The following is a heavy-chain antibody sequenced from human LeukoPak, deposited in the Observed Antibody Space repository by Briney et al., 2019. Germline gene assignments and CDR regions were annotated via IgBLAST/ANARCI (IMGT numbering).Heavy chain of an antibody. V-gene: IGHV3-66*01. Sequence: GGSLRLSCAASGFTVGSYYMNWVRQAPGKGLEWVSVIYRDSSTSHAISVKGRFTISRDNSKNTLYLQMNSLRVEDTAVYYCARTLAFDIWGQGTMVTASS. CDR3: ARTLAFDI. J-gene: IGHJ3*02. CDR1: GFTVGSYY. CDR2: IYRDSST.